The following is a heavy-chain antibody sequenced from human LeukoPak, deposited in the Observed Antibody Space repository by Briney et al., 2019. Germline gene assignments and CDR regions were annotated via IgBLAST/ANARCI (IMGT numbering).Heavy chain of an antibody. CDR3: ARAEGDYDPLNWIDP. D-gene: IGHD3-16*01. CDR1: GYTFSNHG. Sequence: ASVKVSCKASGYTFSNHGIGWVRQAPGQGLEWVGWISAHTGNTNYAQKVQGRVTMTTDTSTSTAYMELRSLTSDDTAVYYCARAEGDYDPLNWIDPWGQGTLVIGSS. CDR2: ISAHTGNT. V-gene: IGHV1-18*01. J-gene: IGHJ5*02.